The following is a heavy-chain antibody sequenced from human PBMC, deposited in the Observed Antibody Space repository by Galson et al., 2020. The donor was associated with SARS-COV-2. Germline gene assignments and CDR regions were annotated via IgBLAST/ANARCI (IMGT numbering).Heavy chain of an antibody. CDR2: ISSSGSYT. D-gene: IGHD2-15*01. CDR1: GYSFSDYY. V-gene: IGHV3-11*06. J-gene: IGHJ1*01. Sequence: GESLKISCAASGYSFSDYYMSWIRQAPGKGLEWVSYISSSGSYTNYADSVKDRFTISRDNAKKSQYLQMNSLRAEDTAVYYCARNGRDCSGGICYGAEYFQHWGQGTLVTVSS. CDR3: ARNGRDCSGGICYGAEYFQH.